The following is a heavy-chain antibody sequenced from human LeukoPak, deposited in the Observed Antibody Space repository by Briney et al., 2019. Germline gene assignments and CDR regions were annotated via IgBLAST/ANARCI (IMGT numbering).Heavy chain of an antibody. CDR1: GGSISSYY. CDR2: IHNVENI. J-gene: IGHJ4*02. V-gene: IGHV4-59*08. CDR3: VGGRQWLAFDS. D-gene: IGHD6-19*01. Sequence: PSETLSLTCTVSGGSISSYYWSWIRQPPGKGLEWIGNIHNVENINYNPSLRSRVSISVDTSRNQFSLNVISVTAADTAVYYCVGGRQWLAFDSWGQGALVTLSS.